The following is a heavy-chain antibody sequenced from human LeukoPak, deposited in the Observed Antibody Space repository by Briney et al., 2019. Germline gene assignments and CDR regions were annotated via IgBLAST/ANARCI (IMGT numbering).Heavy chain of an antibody. Sequence: QPGGSLRLSCAASGFTFSSYAMSWVRQAPGKGLEWVSAISGSGGSTYYADSVKGRFTISRDNSKNTLYLQMNSLRAEDTAVYYCAKAYCSGGSCYPILSYLFDYWGQGTLVTVSS. CDR3: AKAYCSGGSCYPILSYLFDY. D-gene: IGHD2-15*01. J-gene: IGHJ4*02. CDR2: ISGSGGST. V-gene: IGHV3-23*01. CDR1: GFTFSSYA.